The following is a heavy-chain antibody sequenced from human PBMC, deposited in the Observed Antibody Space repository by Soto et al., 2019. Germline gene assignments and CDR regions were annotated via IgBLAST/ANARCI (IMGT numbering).Heavy chain of an antibody. V-gene: IGHV1-18*01. Sequence: ASVKVSCKASGYTFNTYGISWVRQAPGQGLEWMGWINPHNGNTDLALQFQGRVTLTTDISRSTAYMELRSLRSDDTALFFCARDVGENCSATRGYGGDSWGQGTQVTVSS. D-gene: IGHD2-2*01. CDR3: ARDVGENCSATRGYGGDS. CDR1: GYTFNTYG. J-gene: IGHJ4*02. CDR2: INPHNGNT.